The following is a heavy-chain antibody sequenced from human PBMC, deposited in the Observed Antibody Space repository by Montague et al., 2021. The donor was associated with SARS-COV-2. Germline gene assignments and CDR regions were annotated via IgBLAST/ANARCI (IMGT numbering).Heavy chain of an antibody. Sequence: SLRLSCSASGFTFDDYAMHWIRQAPGKGLEWVSLISGDGGSTYYXDSVKGRFTISRDNSKNSLYLQMNSLRTEDTALYYCAKDGTYSSSWYDYYYYYYMDVWGKGTTVTVSS. J-gene: IGHJ6*03. V-gene: IGHV3-43*02. CDR3: AKDGTYSSSWYDYYYYYYMDV. CDR1: GFTFDDYA. D-gene: IGHD6-13*01. CDR2: ISGDGGST.